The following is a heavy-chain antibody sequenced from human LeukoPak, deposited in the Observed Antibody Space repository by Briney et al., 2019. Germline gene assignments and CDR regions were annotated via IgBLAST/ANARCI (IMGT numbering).Heavy chain of an antibody. CDR1: GFTFISYW. CDR3: ARAAYSTMVT. CDR2: INSDGSST. D-gene: IGHD3-10*01. J-gene: IGHJ6*02. Sequence: GGSLRLSCAASGFTFISYWMHWVRQAPGKGLVWVSPINSDGSSTSYADSAKCRFTISRDNANNTLYLQMNTPRAEDPAVYYCARAAYSTMVTWGQGTTVTVSS. V-gene: IGHV3-74*01.